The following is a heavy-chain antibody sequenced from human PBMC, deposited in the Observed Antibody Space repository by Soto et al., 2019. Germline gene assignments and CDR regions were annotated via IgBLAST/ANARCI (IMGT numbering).Heavy chain of an antibody. CDR1: GGSMSSSY. CDR3: ARDRYGERMVRGVISGYYYGVDV. J-gene: IGHJ6*02. D-gene: IGHD3-10*01. V-gene: IGHV4-59*01. CDR2: IDYSGNT. Sequence: PSETLSLPCTVSGGSMSSSYWSWIRQPPGKGLDWIEYIDYSGNTNYNPSLYSRVTLSLDRSRHTVARKLSSVTAADTAVYYCARDRYGERMVRGVISGYYYGVDVWGQGTTVTVSS.